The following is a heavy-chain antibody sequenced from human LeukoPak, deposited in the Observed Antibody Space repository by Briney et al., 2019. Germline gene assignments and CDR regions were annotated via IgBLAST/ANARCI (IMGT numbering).Heavy chain of an antibody. J-gene: IGHJ4*02. Sequence: GGSLRLSRAASGFTFSSYAMHWVRQAPGEGLEWVAVISYDGSNKYYADSVKGRFTISRDNSKNTLYLQMNSLRAEDTAVYYCARRGFDWLSLDYWGQGTLVTVSS. V-gene: IGHV3-30-3*01. CDR2: ISYDGSNK. D-gene: IGHD3-9*01. CDR1: GFTFSSYA. CDR3: ARRGFDWLSLDY.